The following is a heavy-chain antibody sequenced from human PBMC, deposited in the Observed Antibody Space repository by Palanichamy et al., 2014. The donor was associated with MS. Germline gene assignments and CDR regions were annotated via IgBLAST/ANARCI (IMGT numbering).Heavy chain of an antibody. D-gene: IGHD2/OR15-2a*01. J-gene: IGHJ6*02. Sequence: EVQLVESGGGLVKPGGSLRLSCAASGFTFSSYSMSWVRQAPGKGLEWVSSISSSSSYIYYADSVKGRFTISRDNAKNSLYLQMNSLRAEDTAVYYCARPTPGYTTFAIPYYGMDVWGQGTTVTVSS. V-gene: IGHV3-21*01. CDR2: ISSSSSYI. CDR1: GFTFSSYS. CDR3: ARPTPGYTTFAIPYYGMDV.